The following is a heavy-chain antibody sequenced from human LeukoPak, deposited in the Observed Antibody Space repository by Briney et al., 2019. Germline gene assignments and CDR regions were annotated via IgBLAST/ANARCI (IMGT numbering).Heavy chain of an antibody. J-gene: IGHJ4*02. CDR1: KFIFSNYW. D-gene: IGHD2-21*01. Sequence: PGGSLRLSCAASKFIFSNYWMSWVRQAPGKGLEWVAVISYDGSNEYYADSVKGRFTISRDNSKNTLYLQMSSLRAEDTAVYYCAKEFNRGLPDYWGQGTLVTVPS. CDR3: AKEFNRGLPDY. CDR2: ISYDGSNE. V-gene: IGHV3-30*18.